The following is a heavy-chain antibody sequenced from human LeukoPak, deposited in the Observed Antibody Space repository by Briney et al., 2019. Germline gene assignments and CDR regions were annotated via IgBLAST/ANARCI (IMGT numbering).Heavy chain of an antibody. D-gene: IGHD3-22*01. V-gene: IGHV3-48*03. CDR3: ARANYYDISGYDY. Sequence: GGSLRLSCAASGFTFRGYEMNWVRQAPGKGLEWVSYITSSGNTIYYADSVTGRFTISRDNAKNSLYLQMNSLRAEDTAVYYCARANYYDISGYDYWGQGTLVTVSS. CDR2: ITSSGNTI. CDR1: GFTFRGYE. J-gene: IGHJ4*02.